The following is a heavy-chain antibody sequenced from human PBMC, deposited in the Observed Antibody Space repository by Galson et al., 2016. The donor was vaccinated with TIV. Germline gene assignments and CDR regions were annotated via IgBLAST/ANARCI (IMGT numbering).Heavy chain of an antibody. CDR2: LSAGGTT. CDR1: GLTVSSNY. CDR3: ARDRRHCGNECYLYYYYGMDV. Sequence: SLRLSCAASGLTVSSNYMTWVRQAPEKGLEWVSLLSAGGTTSYADSVRGRFTFSRDDSKNTVYLQMDSLRPEDTAVYYCARDRRHCGNECYLYYYYGMDVWGQGTTVTVSS. J-gene: IGHJ6*02. D-gene: IGHD2-21*01. V-gene: IGHV3-66*02.